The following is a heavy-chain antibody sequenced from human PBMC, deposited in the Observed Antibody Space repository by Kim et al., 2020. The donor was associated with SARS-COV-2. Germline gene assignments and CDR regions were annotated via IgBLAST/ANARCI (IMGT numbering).Heavy chain of an antibody. D-gene: IGHD3-16*01. V-gene: IGHV1-46*01. Sequence: ASVKVSCKASGYTFTSYYMHWVRQAPGQGLEWMGIINPSGGSTSYAQKFQGRVTMTRDTSTSTVYMELSSLRSEDTAVYYCARELGQRRRVAWFDPWGQGTLVTVSS. CDR2: INPSGGST. CDR1: GYTFTSYY. J-gene: IGHJ5*02. CDR3: ARELGQRRRVAWFDP.